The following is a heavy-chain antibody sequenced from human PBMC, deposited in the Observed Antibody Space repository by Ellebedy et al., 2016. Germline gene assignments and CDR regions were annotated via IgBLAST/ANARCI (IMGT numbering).Heavy chain of an antibody. D-gene: IGHD4-17*01. CDR1: GYSFTSYW. Sequence: GESLKISCQGSGYSFTSYWIGWVRQMPGKGLEWMGIIYPGDSDTRCSPSFQGQVTISADKSISTAYLQWSSLKASDTAMYYCARGTVTTATDIDYWGQGTLVTVSS. V-gene: IGHV5-51*01. CDR3: ARGTVTTATDIDY. J-gene: IGHJ4*02. CDR2: IYPGDSDT.